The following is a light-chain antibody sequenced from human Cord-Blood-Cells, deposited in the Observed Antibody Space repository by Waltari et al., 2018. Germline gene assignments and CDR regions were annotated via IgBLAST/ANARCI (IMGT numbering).Light chain of an antibody. CDR1: SSDVGGYNY. CDR2: DVS. J-gene: IGLJ3*02. V-gene: IGLV2-11*01. CDR3: CSYAGSYTWV. Sequence: QSALTQPRPVSGSPGQSVTISCTGTSSDVGGYNYVPWYQQNPGKAPKLMIYDVSKRPSGVPDRFSGSKSGNTASLTISGLQAEDEADYYCCSYAGSYTWVFGGGTKLTVL.